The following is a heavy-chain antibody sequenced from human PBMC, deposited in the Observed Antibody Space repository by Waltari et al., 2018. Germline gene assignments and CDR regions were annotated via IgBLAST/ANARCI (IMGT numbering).Heavy chain of an antibody. D-gene: IGHD1-7*01. CDR1: GGTFSSYA. CDR3: ARRSKVWNYDHHYYYYGMDV. J-gene: IGHJ6*02. V-gene: IGHV1-69*13. CDR2: IIPIFGTA. Sequence: QVQLVQSGAEVKKPGSSVKVSCKASGGTFSSYAISWVRQAPGQGLEWMGGIIPIFGTANYAQKFQGRVTITADESTSTAYMELSSLRSEDTAVYYCARRSKVWNYDHHYYYYGMDVWGQGTTVTVAS.